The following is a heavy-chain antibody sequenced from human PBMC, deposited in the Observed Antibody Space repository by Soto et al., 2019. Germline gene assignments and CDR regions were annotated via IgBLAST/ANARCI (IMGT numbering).Heavy chain of an antibody. CDR1: GFTFGDYA. Sequence: GGSLRLSCTASGFTFGDYAMSWFRQAPGKGLEWVGFIRSKAYGGTTEYAASVKGRFTISRDDSKSIAYLQMNSLKTEDTAVYYCTRVFDYYDSRGYRSFDYWGQGTLVTVSS. D-gene: IGHD3-22*01. J-gene: IGHJ4*02. CDR3: TRVFDYYDSRGYRSFDY. CDR2: IRSKAYGGTT. V-gene: IGHV3-49*03.